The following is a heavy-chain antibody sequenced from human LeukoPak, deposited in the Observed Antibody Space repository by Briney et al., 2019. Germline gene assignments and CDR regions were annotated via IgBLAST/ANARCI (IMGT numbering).Heavy chain of an antibody. D-gene: IGHD3-22*01. J-gene: IGHJ4*02. V-gene: IGHV3-23*01. Sequence: PGGSLRLSCPVSGFTFSSYAMSWVRQAPGRGLEWVSVISTSGESAYYADSVKGRFTISRDNSKNTLYLQMNSLRAEDTAVYYCAKDRGSGYHYSDYWGQGTLVTISS. CDR3: AKDRGSGYHYSDY. CDR2: ISTSGESA. CDR1: GFTFSSYA.